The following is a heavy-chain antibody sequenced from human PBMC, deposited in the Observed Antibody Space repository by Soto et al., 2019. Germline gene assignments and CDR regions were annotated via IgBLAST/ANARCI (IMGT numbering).Heavy chain of an antibody. CDR1: GYTFTSYA. CDR2: INAGNGNT. CDR3: ARGLDYGDLVYYFDY. J-gene: IGHJ4*02. V-gene: IGHV1-3*01. Sequence: DSVKVSCKASGYTFTSYAMHWVRQAPGQRLEWMGWINAGNGNTKYSQKFQGRVTITRDTSASTAYMELSSLRSEDTAVYYCARGLDYGDLVYYFDYWGQGTFVTVSS. D-gene: IGHD4-17*01.